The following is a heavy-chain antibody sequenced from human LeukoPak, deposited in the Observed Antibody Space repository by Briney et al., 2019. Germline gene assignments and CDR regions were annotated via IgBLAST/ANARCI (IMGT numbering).Heavy chain of an antibody. CDR1: GGSISSTSYF. CDR2: IYYTGST. CDR3: ARLQYGSGRVRFLDL. D-gene: IGHD3-10*01. V-gene: IGHV4-39*02. Sequence: SESLSLTCTVSGGSISSTSYFWGWIRLPPGKGLEWIGTIYYTGSTYYNPSLKSRVTISVDTSKSHFSLKLSSVTAADTAVYYCARLQYGSGRVRFLDLWGRGNLDTVSS. J-gene: IGHJ2*01.